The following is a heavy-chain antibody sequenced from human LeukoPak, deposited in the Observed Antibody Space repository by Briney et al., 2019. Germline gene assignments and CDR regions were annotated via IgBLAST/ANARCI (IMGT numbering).Heavy chain of an antibody. V-gene: IGHV3-23*01. Sequence: GGSLRLSCAASGFTFSTFAMIWVRQPPGKGLEWVSSIFPSGGEIHYADSVRGRFTISRDNSKSTLSLQMNGLRAEDSAVYYCARVYIYYDSSGYFPADYWGQGTLVTVSS. CDR1: GFTFSTFA. J-gene: IGHJ4*02. CDR3: ARVYIYYDSSGYFPADY. D-gene: IGHD3-22*01. CDR2: IFPSGGEI.